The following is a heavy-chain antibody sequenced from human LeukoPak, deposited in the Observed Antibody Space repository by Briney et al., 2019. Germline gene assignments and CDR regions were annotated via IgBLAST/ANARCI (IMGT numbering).Heavy chain of an antibody. V-gene: IGHV6-1*01. CDR3: VRDSDDYYWALDF. Sequence: SQTLSLTCAISGDSVSNNIATWNWVRQSPSRGLEWLGRTYYRSRWGNDYAISVKGRITINPDTSRNQFSLQLNSVTPEDTAVYYCVRDSDDYYWALDFWGQGTLVTVSS. CDR1: GDSVSNNIAT. J-gene: IGHJ4*02. D-gene: IGHD3-10*01. CDR2: TYYRSRWGN.